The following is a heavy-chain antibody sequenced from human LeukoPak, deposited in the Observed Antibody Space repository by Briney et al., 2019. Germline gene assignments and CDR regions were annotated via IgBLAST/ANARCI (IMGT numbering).Heavy chain of an antibody. CDR2: ISGSAHKI. J-gene: IGHJ4*02. D-gene: IGHD5-18*01. CDR1: GFTFSNYA. Sequence: GGSLRLSCVASGFTFSNYAMSWVRQAPEKGLDWVSVISGSAHKIRYADSVKGRFTISRDNSENAVYLQMNNLRAEDTALYYCAGRVTGYSSGYVYWGQGTLVTVSS. CDR3: AGRVTGYSSGYVY. V-gene: IGHV3-23*01.